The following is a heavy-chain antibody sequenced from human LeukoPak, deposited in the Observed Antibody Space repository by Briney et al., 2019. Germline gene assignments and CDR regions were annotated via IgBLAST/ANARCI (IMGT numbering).Heavy chain of an antibody. CDR1: GLTFSSYA. J-gene: IGHJ4*02. V-gene: IGHV3-30*04. CDR2: ISYDGSNK. D-gene: IGHD3-3*01. CDR3: ARDSSYDFWSGYSKFDY. Sequence: GGSLRLSCAASGLTFSSYAMHWVRQAPGKGLEWVAVISYDGSNKYYADSVKGRFTISRDNSKNTLYLQMNSLRAEDTAVYYCARDSSYDFWSGYSKFDYWGQGTLVTVSS.